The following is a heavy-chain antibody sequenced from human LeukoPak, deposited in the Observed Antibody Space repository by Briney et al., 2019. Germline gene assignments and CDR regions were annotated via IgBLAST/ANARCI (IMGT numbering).Heavy chain of an antibody. J-gene: IGHJ4*02. CDR1: GFTFSDYY. Sequence: GGSLRLSCAASGFTFSDYYMSWIRQAPGKGLEWVSYVSSSGSTIYYADSVKGRFTISRDNAKNSLYLQMNSLRAEDTAVYYCARIVTSGWYYYWGQGTLVTVSS. CDR3: ARIVTSGWYYY. V-gene: IGHV3-11*01. D-gene: IGHD6-19*01. CDR2: VSSSGSTI.